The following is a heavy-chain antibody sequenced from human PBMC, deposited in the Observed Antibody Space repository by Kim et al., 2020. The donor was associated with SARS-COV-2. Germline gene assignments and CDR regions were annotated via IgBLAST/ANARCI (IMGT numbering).Heavy chain of an antibody. Sequence: YAGPVKGRFTISRDDSKNTLYLQMNSLKTEDTAVYYCTTELGSGSYYFDYWGQGTLVTVSS. V-gene: IGHV3-15*01. J-gene: IGHJ4*02. CDR3: TTELGSGSYYFDY. D-gene: IGHD3-10*01.